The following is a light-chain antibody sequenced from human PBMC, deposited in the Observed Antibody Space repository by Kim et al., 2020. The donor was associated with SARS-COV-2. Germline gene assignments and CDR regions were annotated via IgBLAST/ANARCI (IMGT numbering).Light chain of an antibody. V-gene: IGKV1-5*03. CDR3: QQYRSDSYT. CDR1: QDISNY. CDR2: KAS. Sequence: DIQMTQSPSSLSASVGDRVTITCQASQDISNYLNWYQQKPGKAPNLLIYKASSLKSGVPSRFSGSGSGTEFTLTISSLQPDDFATYFCQQYRSDSYTFGQGTKV. J-gene: IGKJ2*01.